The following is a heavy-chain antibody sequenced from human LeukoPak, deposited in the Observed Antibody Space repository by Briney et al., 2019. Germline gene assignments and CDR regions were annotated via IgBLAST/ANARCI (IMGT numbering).Heavy chain of an antibody. Sequence: GASVKVSCKASGYTFTSYYMHWVRQAPGQGLEWMGMINPSGGSTSYAQNFQGRVTMTRDTSTSTVYMELSSLRSEDTAVYYCARDSSGWAWNDYWGQGTLVTVSS. J-gene: IGHJ4*02. CDR2: INPSGGST. D-gene: IGHD6-19*01. CDR3: ARDSSGWAWNDY. CDR1: GYTFTSYY. V-gene: IGHV1-46*01.